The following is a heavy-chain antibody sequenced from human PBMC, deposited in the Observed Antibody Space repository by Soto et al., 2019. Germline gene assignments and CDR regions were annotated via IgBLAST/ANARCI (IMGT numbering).Heavy chain of an antibody. CDR1: GGSISSYY. CDR3: ARDGPVHPWWLHRHDAFDI. D-gene: IGHD5-12*01. V-gene: IGHV4-59*01. Sequence: SETLSLTCTVSGGSISSYYWSWIRQPPGKGLEWIGYIYYSGSTNYNPSLKSRVTISVDTSKNQFSLKLGSVTAADTAVYYCARDGPVHPWWLHRHDAFDIWGQGTMVTVSS. J-gene: IGHJ3*02. CDR2: IYYSGST.